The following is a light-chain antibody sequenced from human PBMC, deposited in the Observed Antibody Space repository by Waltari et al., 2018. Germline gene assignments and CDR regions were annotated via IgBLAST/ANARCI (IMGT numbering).Light chain of an antibody. Sequence: VVMTQSPLSLAATLGQPASIPSRSSQSLIYRDGNTYLNWFHQRPGQSPRRLIYQVSNRDSGVPNRFSGSGSGTDFTLTISRVEAEDVGIFFCMQGTQWPGTFGQGTKVEIK. J-gene: IGKJ1*01. V-gene: IGKV2-30*01. CDR3: MQGTQWPGT. CDR2: QVS. CDR1: QSLIYRDGNTY.